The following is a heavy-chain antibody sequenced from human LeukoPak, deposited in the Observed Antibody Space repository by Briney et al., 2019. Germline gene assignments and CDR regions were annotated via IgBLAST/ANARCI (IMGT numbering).Heavy chain of an antibody. V-gene: IGHV1-2*06. J-gene: IGHJ4*02. CDR3: ARDFCSGTSCYVMGDY. D-gene: IGHD2-2*01. CDR2: INPNSGGT. Sequence: ASVKVSCKASGYTFTGYYMHWVRQAPGQGLEWMGRINPNSGGTNYAQKFQGRVTMTRDTSISTAYMELSRLRSDDTAVYYCARDFCSGTSCYVMGDYWGQGTLVTVSS. CDR1: GYTFTGYY.